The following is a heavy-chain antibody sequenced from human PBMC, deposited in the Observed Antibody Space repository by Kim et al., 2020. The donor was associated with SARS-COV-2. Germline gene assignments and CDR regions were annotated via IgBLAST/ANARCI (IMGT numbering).Heavy chain of an antibody. V-gene: IGHV3-33*01. CDR1: GFTFSSYG. CDR3: ARDPSQSSVWGPRDLRFDP. D-gene: IGHD3-16*01. J-gene: IGHJ5*02. CDR2: IWYDGSNK. Sequence: GGSLRLSCAASGFTFSSYGMHWVRQAPGKGLEWVAVIWYDGSNKYYADSVKGRFTISRDNSKNTLYLQMNCLRAEDTAVYYCARDPSQSSVWGPRDLRFDPWGQGTLVTVSS.